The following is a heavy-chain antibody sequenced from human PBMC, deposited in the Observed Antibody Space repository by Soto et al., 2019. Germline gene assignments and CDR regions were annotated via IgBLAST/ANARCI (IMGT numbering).Heavy chain of an antibody. J-gene: IGHJ5*02. CDR2: IYYSGST. Sequence: QVQLQESGPGLVKPSQTLSLTCTVSGGSISSGDYYWSWIRQPPGKGLEWIGYIYYSGSTYYNPSLKSRVTISVDTSKNQFSLKLSSVTAADTAVYYCARAFSWIQLWFSWFDPWGQGTLVTVSS. D-gene: IGHD5-18*01. V-gene: IGHV4-30-4*01. CDR3: ARAFSWIQLWFSWFDP. CDR1: GGSISSGDYY.